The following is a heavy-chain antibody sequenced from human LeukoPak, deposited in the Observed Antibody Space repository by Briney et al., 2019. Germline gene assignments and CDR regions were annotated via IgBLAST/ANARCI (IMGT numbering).Heavy chain of an antibody. J-gene: IGHJ4*02. V-gene: IGHV3-23*01. Sequence: GGSLRLSCAASGFTFSSYAMSWVRQAPGKGLEWVSATSGSGGSTYYADSVKGRFTISRDNSKNTLYLQMNSLRAEDTAVYYCAKGVVVVPAAIDYWGQGTLVTVSS. D-gene: IGHD2-2*01. CDR2: TSGSGGST. CDR1: GFTFSSYA. CDR3: AKGVVVVPAAIDY.